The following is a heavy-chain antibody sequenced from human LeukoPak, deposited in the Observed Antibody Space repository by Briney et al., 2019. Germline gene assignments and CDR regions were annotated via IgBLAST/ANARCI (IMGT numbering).Heavy chain of an antibody. CDR2: ISSSGSTI. CDR3: ARNSYGYYPYYYGMDV. J-gene: IGHJ6*02. CDR1: GFTFSDYY. D-gene: IGHD5-18*01. V-gene: IGHV3-11*01. Sequence: GGSLRLSCAASGFTFSDYYMSWIRQAPGKGLEWVSYISSSGSTIYYADSVKGRFTISRDNAKNSLYLQMNSQRAEDTAVYYCARNSYGYYPYYYGMDVWGQGTTVTVSS.